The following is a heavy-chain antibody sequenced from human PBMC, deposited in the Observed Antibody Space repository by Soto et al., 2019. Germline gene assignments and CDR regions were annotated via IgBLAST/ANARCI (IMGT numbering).Heavy chain of an antibody. CDR1: GYTFTSYG. CDR2: ISAYNGNT. CDR3: ARDGTTGTARRMDV. J-gene: IGHJ6*02. Sequence: GASVKGSCKASGYTFTSYGIRWVRQAPGQGLEWMGWISAYNGNTNYAPKLQGRVTMTPDTSTSTAYMELRSLRSDDTAVYYCARDGTTGTARRMDVWGQGTTVTVSS. V-gene: IGHV1-18*01. D-gene: IGHD1-1*01.